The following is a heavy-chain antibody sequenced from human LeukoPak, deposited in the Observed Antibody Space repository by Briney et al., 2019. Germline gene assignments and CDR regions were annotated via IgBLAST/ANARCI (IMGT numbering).Heavy chain of an antibody. J-gene: IGHJ5*02. D-gene: IGHD3-3*01. CDR1: GFTVSSNY. CDR2: ISSSSSYI. CDR3: AREGGYYDFWSGYYNWFDP. V-gene: IGHV3-21*01. Sequence: GGSLRLSCAASGFTVSSNYMSWVRQAPGKGLEWVSSISSSSSYIYYADSVKGRFTISRDNAKNSLYLQMNSLRAEDTAVYYCAREGGYYDFWSGYYNWFDPWGQGTLVTVSS.